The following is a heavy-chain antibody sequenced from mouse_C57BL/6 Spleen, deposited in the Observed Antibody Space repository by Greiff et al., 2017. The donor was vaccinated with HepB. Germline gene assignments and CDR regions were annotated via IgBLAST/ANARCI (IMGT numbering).Heavy chain of an antibody. CDR1: GYAFSSYW. CDR3: ANVVAGENYAMDY. Sequence: QVQLKESGAELVKPGASVKISCKASGYAFSSYWMNWVKQRPGKGLEWIGQIYPGDGDTNYNGKFKGKATLTADKSSSTAYMQLSSLTSEDSAVYFCANVVAGENYAMDYWGQGTSVTVSS. V-gene: IGHV1-80*01. J-gene: IGHJ4*01. D-gene: IGHD1-1*01. CDR2: IYPGDGDT.